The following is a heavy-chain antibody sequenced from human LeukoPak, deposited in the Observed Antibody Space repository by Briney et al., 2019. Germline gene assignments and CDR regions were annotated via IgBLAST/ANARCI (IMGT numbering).Heavy chain of an antibody. J-gene: IGHJ4*02. CDR2: ISGGGGST. D-gene: IGHD3-10*01. CDR1: GFTFSSYA. CDR3: AKGPHKTRYGSGSYSPFDY. V-gene: IGHV3-23*01. Sequence: PGGSLRLSCAASGFTFSSYAMSWVRQAPGKRLEWVSGISGGGGSTYYPDSVQGRFTISRDNSKNTLYLQMNSLRAEDTAVYYCAKGPHKTRYGSGSYSPFDYWGQGTLVTVSS.